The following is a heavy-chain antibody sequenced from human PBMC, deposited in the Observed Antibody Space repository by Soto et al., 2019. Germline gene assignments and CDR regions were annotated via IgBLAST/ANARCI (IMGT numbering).Heavy chain of an antibody. D-gene: IGHD2-15*01. J-gene: IGHJ3*01. CDR3: VRDDIGVPNGFDV. CDR2: ILNDGTRD. CDR1: GFTFSSYG. V-gene: IGHV3-33*01. Sequence: GGSLRLSCAPSGFTFSSYGMHWVRQAPGKGLEWVAVILNDGTRDWHADSVKGRFTISRDNWRNTLYLQMDSLRVEDTAVYYCVRDDIGVPNGFDVWGQGTMVTVSS.